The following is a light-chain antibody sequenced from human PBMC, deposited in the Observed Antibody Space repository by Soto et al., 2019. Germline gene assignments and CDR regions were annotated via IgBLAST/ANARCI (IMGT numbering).Light chain of an antibody. Sequence: DIQMTQSPSTLSASVGDRVTITCRASQSISSWLAWYQQKTGKAPKLLIYKASSLESGVPSRVRGRGFRSEFTLTTAGLQPDGFATYYCQQDNTQETFGQGTKVEIK. CDR1: QSISSW. J-gene: IGKJ1*01. CDR3: QQDNTQET. V-gene: IGKV1-5*03. CDR2: KAS.